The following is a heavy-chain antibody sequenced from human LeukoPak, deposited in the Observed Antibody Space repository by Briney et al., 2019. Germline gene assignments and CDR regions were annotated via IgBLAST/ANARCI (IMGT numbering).Heavy chain of an antibody. CDR2: IIPIFGTA. CDR1: GYTFTSYG. D-gene: IGHD3-16*01. Sequence: SVKVSCKASGYTFTSYGISWVRQAPGQGLEWMGGIIPIFGTANYAQKFQGRVTITTDESTSTAYMELSSLRSEDTAVYYCARGGMEDAFDIWGQGTMVTVSS. CDR3: ARGGMEDAFDI. V-gene: IGHV1-69*05. J-gene: IGHJ3*02.